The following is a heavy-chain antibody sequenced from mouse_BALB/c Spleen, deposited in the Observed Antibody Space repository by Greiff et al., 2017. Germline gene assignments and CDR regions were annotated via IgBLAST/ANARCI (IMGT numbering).Heavy chain of an antibody. CDR2: ISYSGST. CDR1: GYSITSDYA. V-gene: IGHV3-2*02. CDR3: ARKLGLYYFDY. Sequence: VQLKESGPGLVKPSQSLSLTCTVTGYSITSDYAWNWIRQFPGNKLEWMGYISYSGSTSYNPSLKSRISITRDTSKNQFFLQLNSVTTEDTATYYCARKLGLYYFDYWGQGTTLTVSS. D-gene: IGHD4-1*01. J-gene: IGHJ2*01.